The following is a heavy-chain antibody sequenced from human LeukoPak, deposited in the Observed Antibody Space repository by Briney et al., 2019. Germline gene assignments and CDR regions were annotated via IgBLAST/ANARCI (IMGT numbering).Heavy chain of an antibody. V-gene: IGHV1-69*13. CDR2: IIPIFGTA. CDR1: GYTFTSYD. J-gene: IGHJ4*02. D-gene: IGHD6-19*01. CDR3: ARAPGYSSGWFDY. Sequence: ASVKVSCKASGYTFTSYDLNWVRQAPGQGLEWMGGIIPIFGTANYAQKFQGRVTITADESTSTAYMELSSLRSEDTAVYYCARAPGYSSGWFDYWGQGTLVTVSS.